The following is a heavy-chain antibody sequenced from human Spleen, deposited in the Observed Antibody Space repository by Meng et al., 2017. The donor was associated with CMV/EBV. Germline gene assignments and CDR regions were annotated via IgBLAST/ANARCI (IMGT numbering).Heavy chain of an antibody. CDR3: AKEFWSRGSGRLDV. J-gene: IGHJ6*02. CDR2: MSGGGGAT. CDR1: GFTFSNYD. V-gene: IGHV3-23*01. D-gene: IGHD3-3*01. Sequence: GGSLRLSCAASGFTFSNYDMSWVRQAPGKGLEWVSAMSGGGGATYYADSVKGRFTISRDNSKNTLYLQMNSLRVEDTAVYYCAKEFWSRGSGRLDVWGQGTTVTVSS.